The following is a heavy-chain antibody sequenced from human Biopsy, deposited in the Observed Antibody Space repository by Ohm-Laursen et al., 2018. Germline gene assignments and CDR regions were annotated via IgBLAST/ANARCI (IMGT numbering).Heavy chain of an antibody. Sequence: SVTLSLTCTVSGCSIITNNYYWGWIRQPPGWGLEWIGSIFYRGSTHYKPSLKSQINISVDTSKNQFSLKLNSVTAADTAVYYCARDYDTSGYYYVSWGQGTLVTVSS. J-gene: IGHJ5*02. CDR2: IFYRGST. CDR1: GCSIITNNYY. CDR3: ARDYDTSGYYYVS. V-gene: IGHV4-39*01. D-gene: IGHD3-22*01.